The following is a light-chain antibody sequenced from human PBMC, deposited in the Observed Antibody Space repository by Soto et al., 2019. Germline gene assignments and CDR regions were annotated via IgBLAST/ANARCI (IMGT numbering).Light chain of an antibody. J-gene: IGKJ1*01. Sequence: DIQMTQSPSSVSASVGDRVTITCRASQAIDSWLAWYQQKPGEAPKLLIFTGSLLHSGAPPRFSGSGSGTDFTLTISSLQPEDFAVYYCQQDYNLPTWTFGQGTKVDIK. V-gene: IGKV1-12*01. CDR3: QQDYNLPTWT. CDR1: QAIDSW. CDR2: TGS.